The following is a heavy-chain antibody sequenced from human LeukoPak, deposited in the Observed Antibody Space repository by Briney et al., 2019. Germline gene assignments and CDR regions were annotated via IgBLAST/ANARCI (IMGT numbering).Heavy chain of an antibody. D-gene: IGHD3-22*01. CDR1: GFTFSSHS. V-gene: IGHV3-21*01. Sequence: GGSLRLSCAASGFTFSSHSMNWVGQAPGKGLEWVSVITSSSDYIYYADSLKGRFTVSRDNAKNSLYLQLNSLRADDTAVYYCVRESVYYDSSAYYNVLDYWGQGTLVTVSS. CDR2: ITSSSDYI. CDR3: VRESVYYDSSAYYNVLDY. J-gene: IGHJ4*02.